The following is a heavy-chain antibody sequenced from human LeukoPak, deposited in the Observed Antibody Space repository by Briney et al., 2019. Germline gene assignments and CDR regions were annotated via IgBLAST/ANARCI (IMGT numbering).Heavy chain of an antibody. V-gene: IGHV1-2*06. CDR2: INPNSGGT. CDR1: GYTFTGYY. CDR3: AREMYGDAFDI. J-gene: IGHJ3*02. Sequence: ASVKVSCKASGYTFTGYYMHWVRQAPGQGLEWMGRINPNSGGTNYTQKFQGRVTMTRDTSISTAYMELSRLRSDDTAVYYCAREMYGDAFDIWGQGTMVTVSS. D-gene: IGHD2-8*01.